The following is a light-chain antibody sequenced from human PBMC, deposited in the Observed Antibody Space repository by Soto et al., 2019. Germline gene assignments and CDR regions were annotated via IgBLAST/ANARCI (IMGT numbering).Light chain of an antibody. J-gene: IGKJ1*01. CDR3: YQCYSTPPT. CDR2: GVS. CDR1: HSVTSNQ. Sequence: VLTQSTSPLSLSPGERAALYCRASHSVTSNQFAWFRQKPGQAPRLLICGVSSMATGIPDRFSGSGSGTDFTLTISSLEPEDFAIYYCYQCYSTPPTFGQGTRVEIK. V-gene: IGKV3-20*01.